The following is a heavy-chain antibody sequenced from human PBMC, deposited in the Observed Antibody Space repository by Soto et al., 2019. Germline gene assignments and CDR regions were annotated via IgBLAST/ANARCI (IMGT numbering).Heavy chain of an antibody. CDR2: IYYSRST. Sequence: PSETLSLTCTVSGGSISGYYWSWIRQPPGKGLEWIGYIYYSRSTNYNPSLKSRVTISVDTSKNQFSLKLSSVTAADTAVYYCARGGRVXYDILTGYYRYPRPFDYWGQGTLVTVSS. CDR1: GGSISGYY. CDR3: ARGGRVXYDILTGYYRYPRPFDY. V-gene: IGHV4-59*01. D-gene: IGHD3-9*01. J-gene: IGHJ4*02.